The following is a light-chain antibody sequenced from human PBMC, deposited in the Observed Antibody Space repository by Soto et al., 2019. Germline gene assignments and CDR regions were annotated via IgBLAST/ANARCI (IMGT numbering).Light chain of an antibody. CDR2: DAS. J-gene: IGKJ1*01. CDR1: QSVSSSY. V-gene: IGKV3-20*01. Sequence: EIVLTQSPGTLSLSPGERATLSCRASQSVSSSYLAWYQQKPGQAPRLLIYDASSRATGIPDRFSGSGSGTDFTLTISILEPEDFAVYYCQHYVSSPRTFGQGTKVEIK. CDR3: QHYVSSPRT.